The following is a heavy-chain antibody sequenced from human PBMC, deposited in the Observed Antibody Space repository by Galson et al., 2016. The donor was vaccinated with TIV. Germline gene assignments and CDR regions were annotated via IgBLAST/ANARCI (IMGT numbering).Heavy chain of an antibody. V-gene: IGHV3-30*04. D-gene: IGHD6-19*01. J-gene: IGHJ4*02. CDR1: GFIFSDYS. Sequence: LRLSSAASGFIFSDYSMHWVRQAPGKGLEWVALISYDGSNDFYADSVKGRFTISKDNSKNTLDLQINSLRAEDTAVYYCARDESSGLIDSWGQGTLVSVS. CDR2: ISYDGSND. CDR3: ARDESSGLIDS.